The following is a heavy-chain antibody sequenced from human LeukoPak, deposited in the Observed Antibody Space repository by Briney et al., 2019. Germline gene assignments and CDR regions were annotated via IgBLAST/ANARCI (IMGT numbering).Heavy chain of an antibody. Sequence: GGSLRLSCAASGFPLSSYWMSWVRQAPGKGLEWVANIKQDGSEKYYVDSVKGRFTISRDNAKNSLYLQMNSLRAEDTAVYYCARGTRSPYYDILTGYYGGQFDPWGQGTLVTVSS. V-gene: IGHV3-7*05. CDR1: GFPLSSYW. CDR3: ARGTRSPYYDILTGYYGGQFDP. D-gene: IGHD3-9*01. J-gene: IGHJ5*02. CDR2: IKQDGSEK.